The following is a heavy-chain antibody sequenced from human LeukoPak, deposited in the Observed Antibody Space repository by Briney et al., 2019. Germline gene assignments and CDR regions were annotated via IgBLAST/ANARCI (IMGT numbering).Heavy chain of an antibody. V-gene: IGHV1-18*01. J-gene: IGHJ4*02. D-gene: IGHD3-16*02. CDR3: ARVVITLGGIIGYYGF. Sequence: ASVKVSCKASGYTFTSYGISWVRQAPGQGLEWMGWISAYNGNTNYAQKLQGRITMTTDTSTTTAYMELRSLRSDDTAVYYCARVVITLGGIIGYYGFWGQGTLVTVST. CDR2: ISAYNGNT. CDR1: GYTFTSYG.